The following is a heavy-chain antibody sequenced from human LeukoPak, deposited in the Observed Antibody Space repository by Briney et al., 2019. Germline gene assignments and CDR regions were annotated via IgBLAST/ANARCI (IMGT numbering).Heavy chain of an antibody. D-gene: IGHD1-26*01. V-gene: IGHV4-4*02. CDR3: TRESGAFSPFDL. CDR2: VHLSGAT. J-gene: IGHJ4*02. CDR1: GGSITTTNW. Sequence: SETLSLTCAVSGGSITTTNWWSWVRQPPGKGLEWIGEVHLSGATNYNPSLESRVSMSIDKSKNHLSLEVTSVTAADTAIYYCTRESGAFSPFDLWGQRTLLTVSS.